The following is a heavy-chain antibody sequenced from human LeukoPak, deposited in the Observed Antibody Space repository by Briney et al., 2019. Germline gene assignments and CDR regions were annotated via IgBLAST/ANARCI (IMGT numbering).Heavy chain of an antibody. CDR3: ARLNYYDSSGENY. V-gene: IGHV3-21*01. D-gene: IGHD3-22*01. CDR1: GFTFSAYT. J-gene: IGHJ4*02. Sequence: PGGSLRLSCAASGFTFSAYTMNWVRQSPGKGLEWVSSITSSSTYIYYAESVKGRFTISRDYAKNSLYLQMNSRRAEDTAVYYCARLNYYDSSGENYWGQGTLVTVSS. CDR2: ITSSSTYI.